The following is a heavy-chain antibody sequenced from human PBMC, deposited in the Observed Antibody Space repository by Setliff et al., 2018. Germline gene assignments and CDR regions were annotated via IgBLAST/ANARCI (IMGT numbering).Heavy chain of an antibody. Sequence: ASVKVSCKASGYTFTDYAMHWVRQAPGQRLEWMGWINPGNGNTKYSQKFQGRVTITRDTSASTAYMELRSLRSDDTAVYYCARDRRNIVVAVVNAAFDIWGQGTMVTVSS. J-gene: IGHJ3*02. V-gene: IGHV1-3*01. D-gene: IGHD2-15*01. CDR3: ARDRRNIVVAVVNAAFDI. CDR2: INPGNGNT. CDR1: GYTFTDYA.